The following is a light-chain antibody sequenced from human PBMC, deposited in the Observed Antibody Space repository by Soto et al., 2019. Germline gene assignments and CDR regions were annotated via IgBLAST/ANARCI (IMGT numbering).Light chain of an antibody. CDR2: EDN. J-gene: IGLJ2*01. CDR3: GTWDASLSIGI. CDR1: SSNIGNNY. Sequence: QSVLTQPPSVSAAPGQKVTISCSGSSSNIGNNYVFWYQQLPGSAPKLLIYEDNKRFSGIPDRFSGSKSGTSATLGITGLQTGDEADYYCGTWDASLSIGIFGGGTQLTVL. V-gene: IGLV1-51*02.